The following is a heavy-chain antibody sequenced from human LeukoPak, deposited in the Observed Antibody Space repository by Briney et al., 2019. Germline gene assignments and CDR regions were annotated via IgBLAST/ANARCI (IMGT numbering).Heavy chain of an antibody. CDR2: INPSGSSA. CDR3: ARDNSVGETAWWFDP. Sequence: PGGSLRLSCAASGFTFSSYAMHWVRQAPGQGLEWMGFINPSGSSAAYAQKFQGRLTMTRDMFTSTDYMELTSLTSDDTAVYYCARDNSVGETAWWFDPWGQGTLVTVSS. J-gene: IGHJ5*02. CDR1: GFTFSSYA. V-gene: IGHV1-46*01. D-gene: IGHD1-26*01.